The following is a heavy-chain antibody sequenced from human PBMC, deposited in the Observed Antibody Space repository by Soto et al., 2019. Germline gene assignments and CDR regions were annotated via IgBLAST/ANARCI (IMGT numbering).Heavy chain of an antibody. D-gene: IGHD2-2*02. CDR1: GYSFTSYW. CDR2: IDPSDSYT. V-gene: IGHV5-10-1*01. Sequence: GESLKISCKGSGYSFTSYWISWVRQMPGKGLEWMGRIDPSDSYTNYSPSFQGHVTISADKSISTAYLQWSSLKASDTAMYYCASSPQGTSCYSCTEYSYYYGMDVWGQGTTVTVS. CDR3: ASSPQGTSCYSCTEYSYYYGMDV. J-gene: IGHJ6*02.